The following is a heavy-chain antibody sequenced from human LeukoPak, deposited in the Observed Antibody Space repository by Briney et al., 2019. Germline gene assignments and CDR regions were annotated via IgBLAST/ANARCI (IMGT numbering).Heavy chain of an antibody. Sequence: GGSLRLSCAASGFTFSDYYMSCLRHSPGKGPEWVSYISSSGSTIYCADSVKGRFTISRDNAKNSLYLKMNSLRAEDTAVYYCARDKYYYDSSGLWGYWGQGTLVTVSS. J-gene: IGHJ4*02. CDR3: ARDKYYYDSSGLWGY. V-gene: IGHV3-11*04. D-gene: IGHD3-22*01. CDR2: ISSSGSTI. CDR1: GFTFSDYY.